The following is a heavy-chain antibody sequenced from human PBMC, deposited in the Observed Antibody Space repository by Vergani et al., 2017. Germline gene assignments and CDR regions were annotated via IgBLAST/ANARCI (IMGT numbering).Heavy chain of an antibody. Sequence: QVQLPESGPGLVKPSETLSLTCTVSGGSISSYYWSWIRQPPGKGLEWIGYIYYSGSTNYNPSLKSRVTISVDTSKNQFSLKLSSVTAADTAVYYCARGYGGNPAADYWGQGTLVTVSS. CDR2: IYYSGST. D-gene: IGHD4-23*01. CDR1: GGSISSYY. J-gene: IGHJ4*02. V-gene: IGHV4-59*01. CDR3: ARGYGGNPAADY.